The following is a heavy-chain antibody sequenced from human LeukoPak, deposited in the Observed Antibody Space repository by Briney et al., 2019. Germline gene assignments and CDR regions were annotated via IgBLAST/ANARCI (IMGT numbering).Heavy chain of an antibody. J-gene: IGHJ6*03. V-gene: IGHV4-61*02. CDR2: IYTSGST. CDR1: GGSISSGSYY. D-gene: IGHD2-2*01. CDR3: ARDREDCSSTSCYYYYMDV. Sequence: PSQTLSLTCTVSGGSISSGSYYWSWTRQPAGKGLEWIGRIYTSGSTNYNPSLKSRVTISVDTSKNQFSLKLSSVTAADTAVYYCARDREDCSSTSCYYYYMDVWGKGTTVTVSS.